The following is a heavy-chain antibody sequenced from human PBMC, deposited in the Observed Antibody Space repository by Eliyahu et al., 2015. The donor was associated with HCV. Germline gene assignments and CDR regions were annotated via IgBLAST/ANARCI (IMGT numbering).Heavy chain of an antibody. V-gene: IGHV4-34*01. CDR2: INHSGST. J-gene: IGHJ6*02. CDR3: ARGGGYFQXDV. Sequence: GKGLEWIGEINHSGSTNYNPSLKSRVTISVDTSKNHFSLELTSVTAADTAVYYCARGGGYFQXDVWGQGTSVTVSS. D-gene: IGHD3-9*01.